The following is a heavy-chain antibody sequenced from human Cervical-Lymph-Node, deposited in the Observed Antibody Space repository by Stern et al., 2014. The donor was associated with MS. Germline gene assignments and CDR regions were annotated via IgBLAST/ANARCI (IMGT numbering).Heavy chain of an antibody. J-gene: IGHJ5*02. CDR3: AHRHYSGWFDP. Sequence: ESGPTLVKPTQTLTLTCTFSGFSLRTSGVAVGWIRQPPGKALKWLALIYWDDDKRYSASLKSRLTITKDTPKNQVVLTMTNMDPVDTATYYCAHRHYSGWFDPWGQGTLVTVSS. D-gene: IGHD4-11*01. V-gene: IGHV2-5*02. CDR1: GFSLRTSGVA. CDR2: IYWDDDK.